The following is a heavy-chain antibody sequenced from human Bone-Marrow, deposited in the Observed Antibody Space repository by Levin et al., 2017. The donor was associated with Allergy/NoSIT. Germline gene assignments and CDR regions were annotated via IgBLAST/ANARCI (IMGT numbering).Heavy chain of an antibody. Sequence: GESLKISCAVSGFTFSNYAMHWVRQAPGRGLEWVAFISLDGNTQYYADSVKGRFTFSRDNSNNTLHLQMSSLRVEDTAIYYCAKDTYTCSGGSCYFFDYWGQGALVTVSS. CDR2: ISLDGNTQ. V-gene: IGHV3-30*18. CDR3: AKDTYTCSGGSCYFFDY. CDR1: GFTFSNYA. J-gene: IGHJ4*02. D-gene: IGHD2-15*01.